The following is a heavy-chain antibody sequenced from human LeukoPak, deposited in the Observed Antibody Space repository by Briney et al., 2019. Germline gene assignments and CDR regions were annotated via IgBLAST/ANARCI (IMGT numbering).Heavy chain of an antibody. CDR3: ARSGITYYYGMDV. J-gene: IGHJ6*02. Sequence: SETLSLTCTVSGGSISSYYWSWIRQPPGKGLEWIGYIYYSGSTNYNPSLKGRVTISVDTSKNQFSLKLSSVTAADTAVYYCARSGITYYYGMDVWGQGTTVTVSS. CDR1: GGSISSYY. V-gene: IGHV4-59*01. CDR2: IYYSGST. D-gene: IGHD1-14*01.